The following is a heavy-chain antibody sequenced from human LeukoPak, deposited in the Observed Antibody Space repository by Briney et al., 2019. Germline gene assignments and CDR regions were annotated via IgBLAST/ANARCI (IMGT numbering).Heavy chain of an antibody. Sequence: GGSLRLSCAASGFTFSSYAMHWVRQAPGKGLEWVAVISYDGSNKYYADSVKGRFTISRDNSKNTPYLQMNSLRAEDTAVYYCATEGHRSPLWGRGTLITVSS. V-gene: IGHV3-30*04. CDR2: ISYDGSNK. CDR3: ATEGHRSPL. CDR1: GFTFSSYA. J-gene: IGHJ2*01.